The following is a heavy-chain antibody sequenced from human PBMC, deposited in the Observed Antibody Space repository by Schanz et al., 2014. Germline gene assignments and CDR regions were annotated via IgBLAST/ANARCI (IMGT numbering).Heavy chain of an antibody. D-gene: IGHD4-17*01. J-gene: IGHJ6*02. CDR3: ARNYGGHSEESDRYGMDV. Sequence: QVQLVQSGAEVKKPGASVKISCKTSGYTFTTYYIHWVRQAPGQGLEWMGIINPSGGSTTYAQKFQGRVTMTSDTSTSTVYMELSSLRSEDTAVYYCARNYGGHSEESDRYGMDVWGQGTTVTVSS. V-gene: IGHV1-46*01. CDR1: GYTFTTYY. CDR2: INPSGGST.